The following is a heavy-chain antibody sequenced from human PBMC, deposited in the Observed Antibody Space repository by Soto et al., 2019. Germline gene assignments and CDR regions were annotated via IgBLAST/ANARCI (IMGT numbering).Heavy chain of an antibody. CDR2: ISSSSSYI. CDR1: GFTVSSNY. D-gene: IGHD1-1*01. Sequence: GALRLSCAASGFTVSSNYMSWVRQAPGKGLEWVSSISSSSSYIYYADSVKGRFTISRDNAKNSLYLQMNSLRAEDTAVYYCARDRNLDYYYYYGMDVWGQGTTVTVSS. CDR3: ARDRNLDYYYYYGMDV. V-gene: IGHV3-21*01. J-gene: IGHJ6*02.